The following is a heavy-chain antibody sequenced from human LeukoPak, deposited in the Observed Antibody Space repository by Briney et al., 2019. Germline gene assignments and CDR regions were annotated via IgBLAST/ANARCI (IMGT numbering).Heavy chain of an antibody. Sequence: GGSLRLSCAASGFTFSSYSMNWVRQAPGKGLEWVANIKQDGSEKYYVDSVKGRFTISRDNAKNSLYLQMNSLRAEDTAVYYCARLDIVAEDYWGQGTLVTVSS. D-gene: IGHD2-15*01. J-gene: IGHJ4*02. CDR3: ARLDIVAEDY. CDR1: GFTFSSYS. CDR2: IKQDGSEK. V-gene: IGHV3-7*01.